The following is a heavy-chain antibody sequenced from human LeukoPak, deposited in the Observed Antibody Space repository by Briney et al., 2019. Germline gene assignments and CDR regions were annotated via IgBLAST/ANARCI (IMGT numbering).Heavy chain of an antibody. CDR1: GGSISSYY. Sequence: SETLSLTCTVSGGSISSYYWSWIRQPPVKGLEWIGYIYYSGSTNYNPSLKSRVTISVDTSKNQFSLKLSSVTAADTAVYYCASRSLGTVAFDYWGQGTLVTVSS. D-gene: IGHD6-19*01. V-gene: IGHV4-59*01. CDR3: ASRSLGTVAFDY. J-gene: IGHJ4*02. CDR2: IYYSGST.